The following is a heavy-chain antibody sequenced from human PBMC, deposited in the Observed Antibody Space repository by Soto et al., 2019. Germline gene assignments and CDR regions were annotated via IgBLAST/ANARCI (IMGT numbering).Heavy chain of an antibody. CDR3: AKALGDFWSGQFDY. V-gene: IGHV3-23*01. CDR2: ISGSGGST. D-gene: IGHD3-3*01. Sequence: GGPLRHSCAASGFTFSSYAMSGGRQAPGKGLEWVSAISGSGGSTYYADSVKGRFTISRDNSKNTLYLQMNSLRAEDTAVYYCAKALGDFWSGQFDYWGQGTLVTVSS. CDR1: GFTFSSYA. J-gene: IGHJ4*02.